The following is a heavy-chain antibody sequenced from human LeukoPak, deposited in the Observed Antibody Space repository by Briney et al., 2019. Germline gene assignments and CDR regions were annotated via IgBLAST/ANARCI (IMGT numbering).Heavy chain of an antibody. CDR2: IYTSGST. V-gene: IGHV4-61*02. CDR1: GGSISSGSYY. J-gene: IGHJ4*02. Sequence: PSETLSLTCTGSGGSISSGSYYWSWIRQPAGKGLEWIGRIYTSGSTNYNPSLKSRVTISVDTSKNQFSLKLSSVTAADTAVYYCARDLTIYYFDYWGQGTLVTVSS. CDR3: ARDLTIYYFDY. D-gene: IGHD1-1*01.